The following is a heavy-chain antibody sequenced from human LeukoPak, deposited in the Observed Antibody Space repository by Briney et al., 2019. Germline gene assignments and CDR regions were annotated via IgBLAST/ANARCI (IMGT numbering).Heavy chain of an antibody. D-gene: IGHD6-6*01. CDR2: INHSGST. V-gene: IGHV4-34*01. CDR1: GGSFSGYY. CDR3: ARAIAARRRVGWDYSDY. J-gene: IGHJ4*02. Sequence: SETLSLTCAVYGGSFSGYYWSWIRQPPGKGLEWIGEINHSGSTYYNPSLKSRITISVDTSKNQFSLKLSSVTAADTAVYFCARAIAARRRVGWDYSDYWGQGTLVTVSS.